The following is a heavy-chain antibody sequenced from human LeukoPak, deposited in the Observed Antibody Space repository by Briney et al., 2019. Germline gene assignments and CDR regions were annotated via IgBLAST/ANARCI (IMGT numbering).Heavy chain of an antibody. CDR1: GFTFSSYG. D-gene: IGHD2-2*01. CDR3: AKENCSSTTCYLDRYSSSWLY. V-gene: IGHV3-30*18. J-gene: IGHJ4*02. Sequence: GGSLRLSCAASGFTFSSYGVHWVRQAPGKGLEWVAVISYDGSKKYYTDSVKCRFTISREESKTSLYLQMNSLRAWDTAVYYSAKENCSSTTCYLDRYSSSWLYWGQGTLAPVSS. CDR2: ISYDGSKK.